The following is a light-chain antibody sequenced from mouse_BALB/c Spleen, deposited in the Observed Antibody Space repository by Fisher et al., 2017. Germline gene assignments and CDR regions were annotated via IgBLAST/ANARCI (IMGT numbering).Light chain of an antibody. J-gene: IGKJ4*01. CDR1: SSVSY. CDR3: QQRSSYFT. CDR2: DTS. V-gene: IGKV4-59*01. Sequence: IVLTQSPAIMSASPGEKVTMTCSASSSVSYMHWYQQKSGTSPKRWIYDTSKLASGVPARFSGSGSGTSYSLTISRMEAEDAATYYCQQRSSYFTFGSGTKLEIK.